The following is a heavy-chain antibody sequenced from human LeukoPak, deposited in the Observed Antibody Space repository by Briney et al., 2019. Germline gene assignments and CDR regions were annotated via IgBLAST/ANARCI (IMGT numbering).Heavy chain of an antibody. D-gene: IGHD3-9*01. CDR1: GYSFTTYW. J-gene: IGHJ4*02. Sequence: GESLKISCKGSGYSFTTYWIAWVRQMPGKGLEWMGIIYPADSDTKYSPSFQGQVTISADKSISTAYLQWSSLKASDTAMYYCARYDRETPTIFPRDWGQGTLVTVSS. CDR3: ARYDRETPTIFPRD. V-gene: IGHV5-51*01. CDR2: IYPADSDT.